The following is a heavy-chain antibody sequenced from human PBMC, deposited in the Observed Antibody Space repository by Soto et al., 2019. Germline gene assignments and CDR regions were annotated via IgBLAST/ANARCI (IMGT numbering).Heavy chain of an antibody. Sequence: GASVKVSCKASGFTFSYSAMQWVRQARGQRLEWIGWIVVGSGNTNYAQKFQERVSITRDMSTRTAYMELSSLRSEDTAVYYCAAGVTYDGNFDIWGQGTMVTVSS. V-gene: IGHV1-58*02. CDR1: GFTFSYSA. CDR3: AAGVTYDGNFDI. D-gene: IGHD5-12*01. CDR2: IVVGSGNT. J-gene: IGHJ3*02.